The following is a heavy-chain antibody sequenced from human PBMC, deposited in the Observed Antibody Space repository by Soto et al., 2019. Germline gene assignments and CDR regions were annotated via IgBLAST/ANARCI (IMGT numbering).Heavy chain of an antibody. J-gene: IGHJ5*02. CDR1: GGSFSGYY. CDR3: AGEPQDDYYGINWFDP. Sequence: PSETLSLTCAVDGGSFSGYYWSLIRQPPGKGLEWIGEINHSGSTNYNPSLKSRVTISVDTSKNQFSLKLSSVTAADTAVYYCAGEPQDDYYGINWFDPWGQGTLVTVSS. V-gene: IGHV4-34*01. CDR2: INHSGST. D-gene: IGHD3-10*01.